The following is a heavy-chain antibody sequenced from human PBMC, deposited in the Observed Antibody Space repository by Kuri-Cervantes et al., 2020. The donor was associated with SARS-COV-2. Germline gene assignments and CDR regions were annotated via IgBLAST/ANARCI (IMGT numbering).Heavy chain of an antibody. Sequence: GESLKISCAASGFTFSSYSMNWVRQAPGKGLEWVSSISSSSSYIYYADSVKGRFTISRDNAKNSLYLQMNSLRAADTAVYYCARVSGYCSSTSCRSYGYYYYYGMDVWGQGTTVTVSS. CDR2: ISSSSSYI. J-gene: IGHJ6*02. CDR3: ARVSGYCSSTSCRSYGYYYYYGMDV. CDR1: GFTFSSYS. V-gene: IGHV3-21*01. D-gene: IGHD2-2*01.